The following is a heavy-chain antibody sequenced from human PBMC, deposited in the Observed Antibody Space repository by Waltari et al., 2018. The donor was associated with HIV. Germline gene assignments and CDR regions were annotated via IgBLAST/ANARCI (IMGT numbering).Heavy chain of an antibody. J-gene: IGHJ4*02. Sequence: EVQLVESGGGLVKPGGSLRLSCAASGFTFSSYSMNWVRQAPGKGLEGGPSISSSSSYIYYADSVKGRFTISRDNAKNSLYLQMNSLRAEDTAVYYCARDPQRDPTLYYFDYWGQGTLVTVSS. D-gene: IGHD1-26*01. CDR3: ARDPQRDPTLYYFDY. V-gene: IGHV3-21*01. CDR2: ISSSSSYI. CDR1: GFTFSSYS.